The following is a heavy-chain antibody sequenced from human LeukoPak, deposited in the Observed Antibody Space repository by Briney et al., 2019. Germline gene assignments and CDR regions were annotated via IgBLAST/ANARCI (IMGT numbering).Heavy chain of an antibody. D-gene: IGHD3-10*01. CDR1: GGSISSGDYY. Sequence: PSETLSLTCTVSGGSISSGDYYWSWIRQPPGKGLEWIGYIYYSGSTYYNPSLKSRVTISVDTSKNQFSLKLSSVTAADTAVYYCARRSLLWFGELSEGGAYYFDYWGQGTLVTVSS. CDR2: IYYSGST. CDR3: ARRSLLWFGELSEGGAYYFDY. V-gene: IGHV4-30-4*08. J-gene: IGHJ4*02.